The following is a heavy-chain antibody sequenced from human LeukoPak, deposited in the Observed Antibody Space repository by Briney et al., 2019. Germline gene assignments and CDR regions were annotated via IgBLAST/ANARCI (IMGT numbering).Heavy chain of an antibody. CDR2: NNPNSGGT. CDR3: ARVVEMATIEDYFDY. J-gene: IGHJ4*02. Sequence: ASVNVSCKASGYTFTGYYMHWVRQAPGQGLEWMGWNNPNSGGTNYAQKFQGRVTMTRDTSISTAYMELSRLRSGDTAVYYCARVVEMATIEDYFDYWGQGSLVTVSS. D-gene: IGHD5-24*01. CDR1: GYTFTGYY. V-gene: IGHV1-2*02.